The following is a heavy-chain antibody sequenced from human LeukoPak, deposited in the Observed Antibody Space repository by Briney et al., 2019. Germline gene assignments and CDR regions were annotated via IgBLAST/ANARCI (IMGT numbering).Heavy chain of an antibody. D-gene: IGHD2-2*03. CDR1: GFTFSSYG. CDR2: ISYDGSNK. CDR3: AKDGYCSSTSCYGPNYYYYGMDV. Sequence: GGSLRLSCAASGFTFSSYGMHWVRQAPGKGLEWVAVISYDGSNKYYADSVKGRFTISRDNSKNTLYLQMNSLRAEDTAVYYCAKDGYCSSTSCYGPNYYYYGMDVWGQGTTVTVSS. J-gene: IGHJ6*02. V-gene: IGHV3-30*18.